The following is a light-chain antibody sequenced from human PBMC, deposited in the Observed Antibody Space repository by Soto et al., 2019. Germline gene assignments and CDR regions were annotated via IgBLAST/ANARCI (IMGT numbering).Light chain of an antibody. CDR1: SSDIGYYNL. CDR3: RSYAGKNVPLYA. J-gene: IGLJ1*01. Sequence: QSVLTHPASGSGSPGRSIRISCAGSSSDIGYYNLVSWYQRRPGAAPKLIIYESNKRPSGESTRFSASKSGNTASLTISELQAEDEADYFCRSYAGKNVPLYAFGTGHRVTVL. CDR2: ESN. V-gene: IGLV2-23*01.